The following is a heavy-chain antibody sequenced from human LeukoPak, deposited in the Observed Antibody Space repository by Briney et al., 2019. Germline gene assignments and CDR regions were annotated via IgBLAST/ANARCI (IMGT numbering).Heavy chain of an antibody. D-gene: IGHD2-15*01. J-gene: IGHJ4*02. CDR1: GFTFNNAW. CDR3: AKDEWGYCSGGSCYSIDY. Sequence: PGGSLRLSCAASGFTFNNAWMSWVRQAPGKGLEWVGRIKSKTDGGTTDNAAPVKGRFTISRDDSKNTLFLQMNSLRAEDTAVYYCAKDEWGYCSGGSCYSIDYWGQGTLVTVSS. CDR2: IKSKTDGGTT. V-gene: IGHV3-15*01.